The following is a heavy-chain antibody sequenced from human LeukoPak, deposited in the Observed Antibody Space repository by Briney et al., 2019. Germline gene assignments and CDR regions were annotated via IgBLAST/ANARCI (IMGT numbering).Heavy chain of an antibody. Sequence: GGSLRLSCAASGFTFSASAMNWVRQAPAKGLEWVSSVNGGGGSTYYADSVKGRFTISRDNSKNTLYLQMNSLRAEDTAVYYCAKVRVTYFDYWGQGTLVTVSS. CDR1: GFTFSASA. CDR3: AKVRVTYFDY. J-gene: IGHJ4*02. D-gene: IGHD2-21*02. V-gene: IGHV3-23*01. CDR2: VNGGGGST.